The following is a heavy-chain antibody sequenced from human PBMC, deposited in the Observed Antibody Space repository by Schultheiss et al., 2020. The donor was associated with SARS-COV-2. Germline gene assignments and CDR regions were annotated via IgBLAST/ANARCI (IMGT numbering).Heavy chain of an antibody. D-gene: IGHD2-2*01. CDR1: RFTFSTYA. CDR2: ISYDGSNK. Sequence: GGSLRLSCAASRFTFSTYAMSWVRQAPGKGLEWVAVISYDGSNKYYADSVKGRFTISRDNSKSTLYLQMNSLRADDTAVYYCARDRRRYCSSTSCLHFDYWGQGTLVTVSS. CDR3: ARDRRRYCSSTSCLHFDY. J-gene: IGHJ4*02. V-gene: IGHV3-30*03.